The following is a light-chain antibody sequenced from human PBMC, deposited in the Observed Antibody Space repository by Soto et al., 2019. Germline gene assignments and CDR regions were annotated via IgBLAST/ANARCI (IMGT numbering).Light chain of an antibody. CDR1: QYINTR. V-gene: IGKV3D-15*03. J-gene: IGKJ1*01. CDR2: QTS. CDR3: HQRQSWPRT. Sequence: EIVMTQSPTNLSVSPGERVTLSCRASQYINTRLAWYQHRPGQAPRLLIYQTSLRAAGIPARFSASGTGTDFTLTISDVQPEDFAVYYCHQRQSWPRTFGQGTKVDIK.